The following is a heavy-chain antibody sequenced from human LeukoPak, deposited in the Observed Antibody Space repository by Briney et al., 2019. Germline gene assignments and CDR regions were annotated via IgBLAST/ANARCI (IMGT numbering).Heavy chain of an antibody. CDR2: IIPIFGTA. CDR3: ARDLSGYCSGGGCPAGY. D-gene: IGHD2-15*01. V-gene: IGHV1-69*13. Sequence: ASVKVSCKASGGTFSSYAISWVRQAPGQGLEWMGGIIPIFGTANYAQKFQGRVTITADESTSTAYMELSSLRSEDTAVYYCARDLSGYCSGGGCPAGYWGQGTLVTVSS. CDR1: GGTFSSYA. J-gene: IGHJ4*02.